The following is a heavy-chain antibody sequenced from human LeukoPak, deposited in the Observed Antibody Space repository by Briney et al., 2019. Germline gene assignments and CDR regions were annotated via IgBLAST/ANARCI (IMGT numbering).Heavy chain of an antibody. Sequence: GGSLRLSCAASGFTFSSYGMHWVRQAPGKGLEWVAVISYDGSNKYYADSVKGRFTISRDNSKNTLYLQINSLRAEDTAVYYCAKDRWIQLWQPPYYFDYWGQGTLVTVSS. J-gene: IGHJ4*02. CDR1: GFTFSSYG. V-gene: IGHV3-30*18. D-gene: IGHD5-18*01. CDR3: AKDRWIQLWQPPYYFDY. CDR2: ISYDGSNK.